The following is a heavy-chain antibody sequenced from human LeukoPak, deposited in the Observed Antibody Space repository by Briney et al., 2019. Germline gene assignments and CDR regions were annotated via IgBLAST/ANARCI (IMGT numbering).Heavy chain of an antibody. D-gene: IGHD1-14*01. CDR2: ISYDGSNK. V-gene: IGHV3-30*03. J-gene: IGHJ4*02. CDR1: GFTFSSYG. CDR3: ARVFTGAGLSLYYFDY. Sequence: GGSLRLSCAASGFTFSSYGMHWVRQAPGKGLEWVAVISYDGSNKYYADSVKGRFTISRGNSKNTLYLQMNSLRAEDTAVYYCARVFTGAGLSLYYFDYWGQGTLVTVSS.